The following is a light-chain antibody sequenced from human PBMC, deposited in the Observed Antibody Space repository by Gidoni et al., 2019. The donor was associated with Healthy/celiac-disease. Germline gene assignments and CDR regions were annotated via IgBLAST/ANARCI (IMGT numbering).Light chain of an antibody. J-gene: IGLJ1*01. Sequence: SYELTQPPSVSVSPGQTAMITCSGDALPKQYAYWYQQKPGQAPVLVIYKDSERPSVIPERFSGSSSGTTVTLTISGVQAEDEADYYCQSADSSGTYVFGTGTKVTVL. V-gene: IGLV3-25*03. CDR1: ALPKQY. CDR2: KDS. CDR3: QSADSSGTYV.